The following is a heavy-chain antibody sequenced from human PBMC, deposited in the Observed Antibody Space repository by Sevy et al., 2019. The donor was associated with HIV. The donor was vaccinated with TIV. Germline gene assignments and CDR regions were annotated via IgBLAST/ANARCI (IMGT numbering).Heavy chain of an antibody. J-gene: IGHJ4*02. CDR2: ISYDGSNK. Sequence: GGSLRLSCAASGFTFSSYAMHWVRQAPGKGLEWVAVISYDGSNKYYADSVKGRFTISRDNSKNTLYLQMNSLRAEDTAVYYCARDLPLYCSSTSCYGWYFDYWGQGTLVTVSS. D-gene: IGHD2-2*01. CDR3: ARDLPLYCSSTSCYGWYFDY. V-gene: IGHV3-30*04. CDR1: GFTFSSYA.